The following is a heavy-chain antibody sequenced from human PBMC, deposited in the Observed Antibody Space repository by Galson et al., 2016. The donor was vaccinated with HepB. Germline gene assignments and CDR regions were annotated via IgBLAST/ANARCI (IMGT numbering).Heavy chain of an antibody. V-gene: IGHV3-7*03. CDR3: ASATRGGTTSY. Sequence: SLRLSCATSGFTFSGYAMNWVRQAPGKGLEWLANINQDGNEGYYVDSVKGRFTISRDNAKNSLYLQMNSLRAEDTAVYYCASATRGGTTSYWGQGTLVTVSS. J-gene: IGHJ4*02. CDR1: GFTFSGYA. D-gene: IGHD1-1*01. CDR2: INQDGNEG.